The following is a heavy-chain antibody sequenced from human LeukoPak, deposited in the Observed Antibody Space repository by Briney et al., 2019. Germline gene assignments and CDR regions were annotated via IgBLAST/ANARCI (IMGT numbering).Heavy chain of an antibody. CDR3: ARDGYYYDSSGYHDDAFDI. D-gene: IGHD3-22*01. Sequence: SETLSLTCAVYGGSFSGYYRSWIRQPPGKGLEWIGEINHSGSTNYNPSLKSRVTISVDTSKNQFSLKLSSVTAADTAVYYCARDGYYYDSSGYHDDAFDIWGQGTMVTVSS. V-gene: IGHV4-34*01. CDR2: INHSGST. J-gene: IGHJ3*02. CDR1: GGSFSGYY.